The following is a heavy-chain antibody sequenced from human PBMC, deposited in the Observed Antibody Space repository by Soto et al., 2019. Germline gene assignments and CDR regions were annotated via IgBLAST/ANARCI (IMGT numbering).Heavy chain of an antibody. Sequence: GGSLRLSCAASGLTFSSYAMSWVRQAPGKGLEWVSSISGSGGSTYYADSVKGRFTISRDNSKNTLYLQMNSLRAEDTAVYYCAKGRTESSTWYLGYFDYWGQGTLVTVSS. CDR1: GLTFSSYA. V-gene: IGHV3-23*01. CDR2: ISGSGGST. J-gene: IGHJ4*02. D-gene: IGHD6-13*01. CDR3: AKGRTESSTWYLGYFDY.